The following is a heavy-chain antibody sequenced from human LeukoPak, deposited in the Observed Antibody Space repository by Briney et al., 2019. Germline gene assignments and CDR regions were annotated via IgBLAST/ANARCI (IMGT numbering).Heavy chain of an antibody. V-gene: IGHV3-30*04. CDR2: ISYDGSNK. CDR1: GFTFSSYA. CDR3: AKDFSSEGGAAPFQH. J-gene: IGHJ1*01. Sequence: GGSLRLSCAASGFTFSSYAMHWVRQAPGKGLEWVAVISYDGSNKYYADSVKGRFTISRDNSKNTLYLQMNSLRAEDTAVYYCAKDFSSEGGAAPFQHWGQGTLVTVSS. D-gene: IGHD3-22*01.